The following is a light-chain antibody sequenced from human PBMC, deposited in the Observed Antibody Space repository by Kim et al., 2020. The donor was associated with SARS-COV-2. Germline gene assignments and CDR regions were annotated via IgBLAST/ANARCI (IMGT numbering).Light chain of an antibody. J-gene: IGLJ2*01. CDR1: SIGSIN. Sequence: SGALGKKARSTCGGNSIGSINVHWYQQKPGQAPVLVIYRDSNRPSGIPERFSGSNSGNTATLTISRAQAGDEADYYCQVWDSSTVVFGGGTQLTVL. CDR3: QVWDSSTVV. V-gene: IGLV3-9*01. CDR2: RDS.